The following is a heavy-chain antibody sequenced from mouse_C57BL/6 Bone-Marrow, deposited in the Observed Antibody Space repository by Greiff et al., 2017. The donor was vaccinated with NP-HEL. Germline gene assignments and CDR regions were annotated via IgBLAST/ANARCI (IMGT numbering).Heavy chain of an antibody. CDR2: IDPSDSYT. CDR1: GYTFTSYW. V-gene: IGHV1-69*01. Sequence: QVQLQQPGAELVMPGASVKLSCKASGYTFTSYWMHWVKQRPGQGLEWIGEIDPSDSYTNYNQKFKGKSTLTVDKASSTAYMQLSSLTSENSTVYYCARNDDYDGNYVDYWGQGTTLTVSS. J-gene: IGHJ2*01. D-gene: IGHD2-4*01. CDR3: ARNDDYDGNYVDY.